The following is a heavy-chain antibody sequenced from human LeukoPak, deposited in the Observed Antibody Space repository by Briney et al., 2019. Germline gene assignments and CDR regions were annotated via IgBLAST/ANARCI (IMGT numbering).Heavy chain of an antibody. Sequence: SVKVSCKASGGTFSSYAISWVRQAPGQGLEWMGGIIPIFGTANYAQKFQGRVTITADESTSTAYMELSSLRSEDTAVYYCARGRVPAATYNWFDPWGQGTLVTVSS. J-gene: IGHJ5*02. CDR2: IIPIFGTA. CDR3: ARGRVPAATYNWFDP. D-gene: IGHD2-2*01. V-gene: IGHV1-69*13. CDR1: GGTFSSYA.